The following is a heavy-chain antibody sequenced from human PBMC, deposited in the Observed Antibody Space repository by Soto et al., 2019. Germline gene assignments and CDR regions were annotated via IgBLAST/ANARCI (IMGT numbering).Heavy chain of an antibody. CDR3: AKDQDLRYFDWSLGHDAFDI. CDR1: GFTFSSYG. Sequence: PGGSLRLSCAASGFTFSSYGMHWVRQAPGKGLEWVAVISYDGSNKYYADSVKGRFTISRDNSKNTLYLQMNSLRAEDTAVYYCAKDQDLRYFDWSLGHDAFDIWGQGTMVTVSS. V-gene: IGHV3-30*18. D-gene: IGHD3-9*01. J-gene: IGHJ3*02. CDR2: ISYDGSNK.